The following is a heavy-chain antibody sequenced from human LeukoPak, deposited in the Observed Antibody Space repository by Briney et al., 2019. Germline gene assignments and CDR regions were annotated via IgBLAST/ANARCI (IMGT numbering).Heavy chain of an antibody. CDR1: GFTFSNAW. D-gene: IGHD1-1*01. Sequence: GGSLRLSCAASGFTFSNAWMSWVRQAPGKGLEWVGRIKSKTDGGTTDYAAPVKGRFTISRDDSKNTLYLQMNSLRAEDTAVYYCARGSTDPQFDYWGQGTLVTVSS. CDR3: ARGSTDPQFDY. V-gene: IGHV3-15*01. CDR2: IKSKTDGGTT. J-gene: IGHJ4*02.